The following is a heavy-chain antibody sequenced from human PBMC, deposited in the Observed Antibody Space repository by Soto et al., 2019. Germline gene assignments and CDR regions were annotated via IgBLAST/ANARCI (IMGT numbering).Heavy chain of an antibody. CDR2: IYYSGST. V-gene: IGHV4-30-4*01. Sequence: QVQLQESGPGLVKPSQTLSLTCTVSGGSISSGDYYWSWIRQPPGKGLEWIGYIYYSGSTYYNPSLMRRVTIPVDTSKNQSSLTLSSVTAADTAVYYCAADIVATIWRDNAFDIWGQGTMVTVSS. CDR1: GGSISSGDYY. D-gene: IGHD5-12*01. CDR3: AADIVATIWRDNAFDI. J-gene: IGHJ3*02.